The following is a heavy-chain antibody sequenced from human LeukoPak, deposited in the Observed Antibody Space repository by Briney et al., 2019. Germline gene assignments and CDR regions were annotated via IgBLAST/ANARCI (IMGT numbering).Heavy chain of an antibody. J-gene: IGHJ4*02. V-gene: IGHV3-66*01. CDR2: IYTGGTT. D-gene: IGHD6-6*01. CDR3: ARDSSSYYFDY. CDR1: GFTFSSYG. Sequence: GGSLRLSCAASGFTFSSYGMHWVRQAPGKGLEWVSIIYTGGTTHYADSLKDRFTISRDDSINTLYLQMNSLRAEDTAVYYCARDSSSYYFDYWGQGTLVTVSS.